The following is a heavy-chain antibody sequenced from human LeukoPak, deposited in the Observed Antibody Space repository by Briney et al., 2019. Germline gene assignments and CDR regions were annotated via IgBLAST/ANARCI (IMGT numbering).Heavy chain of an antibody. J-gene: IGHJ4*02. Sequence: SETLSLTCTVSGGSISTGAYYWSWVRQHQGKGLEWIGYIFYTGSAYYNPSLKSRVTLSVDTSENKFSVNLRSLTAADTAVYYCATISYNLNMNFHFDNWGQGTLVTVSS. CDR2: IFYTGSA. CDR3: ATISYNLNMNFHFDN. V-gene: IGHV4-31*03. CDR1: GGSISTGAYY. D-gene: IGHD1-20*01.